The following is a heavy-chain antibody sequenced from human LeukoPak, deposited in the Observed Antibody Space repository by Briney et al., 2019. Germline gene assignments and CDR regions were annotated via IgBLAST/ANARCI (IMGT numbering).Heavy chain of an antibody. D-gene: IGHD3-22*01. CDR1: GYTFTGYY. J-gene: IGHJ3*02. Sequence: ASVKVSCKASGYTFTGYYMHWVRQAPGQGLEWMGWINPNSGGTNYAQKFQGRVTMTRDTSISTAYMELSRLRSDDTAVYYCARGSEWYYYDSSGYDAFDIWGQGTMVTVSS. V-gene: IGHV1-2*02. CDR3: ARGSEWYYYDSSGYDAFDI. CDR2: INPNSGGT.